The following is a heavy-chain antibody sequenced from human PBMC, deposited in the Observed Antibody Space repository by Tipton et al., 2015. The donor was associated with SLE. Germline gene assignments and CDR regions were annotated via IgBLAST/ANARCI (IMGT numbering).Heavy chain of an antibody. D-gene: IGHD3-10*01. CDR1: GYSISSGYY. V-gene: IGHV4-38-2*02. CDR2: IYHSGST. CDR3: ARDQGLGYGSGSY. J-gene: IGHJ4*02. Sequence: TLSLTCAVSGYSISSGYYWGWIRQPPGKGLEWIGSIYHSGSTYYNPSLKSRVTISVDTSKNQFSLKLSSVTAADTAVYYCARDQGLGYGSGSYWGQGTLVTVSS.